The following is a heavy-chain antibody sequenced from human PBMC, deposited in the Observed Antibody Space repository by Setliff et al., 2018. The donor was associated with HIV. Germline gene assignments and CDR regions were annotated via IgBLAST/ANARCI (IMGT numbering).Heavy chain of an antibody. CDR3: ARSPLYSGSERYYFDY. D-gene: IGHD5-12*01. CDR1: GGSVSSPSYY. CDR2: VYNSGIT. J-gene: IGHJ4*02. V-gene: IGHV4-39*07. Sequence: SETLSLTCAVSGGSVSSPSYYWGWIRQPPGKGLEWIGSVYNSGITFKNPSLKSRVSISVDRSGNQFSLGLTSVTAADTAVYYCARSPLYSGSERYYFDYWGQGTLVTVSS.